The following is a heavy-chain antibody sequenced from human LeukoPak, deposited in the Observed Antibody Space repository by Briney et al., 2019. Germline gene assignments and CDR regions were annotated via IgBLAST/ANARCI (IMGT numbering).Heavy chain of an antibody. CDR1: GYSFTDYF. CDR2: VDHEDGET. V-gene: IGHV1-69-2*01. Sequence: AASVKVSCQVCGYSFTDYFIHWVQQAPGKAPEWMGLVDHEDGETLYARKFQGRVTMTADTSTDTTYLELRSLRYDDTAMYYCTTGHMTTVTRVGDYWGQGTLVSVSS. D-gene: IGHD4-17*01. CDR3: TTGHMTTVTRVGDY. J-gene: IGHJ4*02.